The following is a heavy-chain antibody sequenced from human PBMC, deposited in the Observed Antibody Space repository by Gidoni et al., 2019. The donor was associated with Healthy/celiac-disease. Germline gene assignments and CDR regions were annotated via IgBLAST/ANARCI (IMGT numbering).Heavy chain of an antibody. Sequence: EVQLVESGGGWVQPGRSLRLYCTASGFSCGDYAMSWFSQAPGKGLEWVGFIRSKAYGGTTEYAASVKGRFTISRDDSKSIAYLQMNSLKTEDTAVYYCTREDYGGTLYYFDYWGQGTLVTVSS. CDR3: TREDYGGTLYYFDY. CDR2: IRSKAYGGTT. V-gene: IGHV3-49*03. D-gene: IGHD4-17*01. CDR1: GFSCGDYA. J-gene: IGHJ4*02.